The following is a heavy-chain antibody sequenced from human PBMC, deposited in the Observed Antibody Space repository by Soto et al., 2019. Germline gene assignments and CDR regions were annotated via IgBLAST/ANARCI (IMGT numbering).Heavy chain of an antibody. D-gene: IGHD3-3*01. CDR2: IWYDGSNK. J-gene: IGHJ4*02. V-gene: IGHV3-33*01. Sequence: QVQLVESGGGVVQPGRSLRLSCAASGFTFSSYGMHWVRQAPGKGLEWVAVIWYDGSNKYYADSEKGRFTISRDNSKNTLYLQMNSLRAEDTAVYYCAREGGYDFWSAYDFDYWGQGTLVTVSS. CDR3: AREGGYDFWSAYDFDY. CDR1: GFTFSSYG.